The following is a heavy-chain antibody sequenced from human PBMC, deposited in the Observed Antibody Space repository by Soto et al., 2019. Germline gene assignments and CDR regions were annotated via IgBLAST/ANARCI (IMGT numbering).Heavy chain of an antibody. Sequence: ASVKVSCKASGYTFASYAISWMRQAPGQGLEWMGWISAYNGNTNYAQKLQGRVTMTRDTSTSTVYVELSSLRSEDTAVYYCASTGNDEFDYWGQGTLVTVSS. CDR2: ISAYNGNT. D-gene: IGHD3-10*01. V-gene: IGHV1-18*01. J-gene: IGHJ4*02. CDR3: ASTGNDEFDY. CDR1: GYTFASYA.